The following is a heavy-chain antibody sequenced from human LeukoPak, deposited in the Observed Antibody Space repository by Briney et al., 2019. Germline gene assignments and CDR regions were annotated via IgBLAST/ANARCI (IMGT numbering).Heavy chain of an antibody. Sequence: GGSLRLSCAASGFTFSTYGMSWVRQAPGKGLEWVSGISGSGGSTYVADSVKGRFTVSRDNSKNTLYLQMNSLRADDTAVYYCAKDRPTVYSSSWLHFLDSWGQGTLVTVSS. V-gene: IGHV3-23*01. CDR1: GFTFSTYG. CDR2: ISGSGGST. CDR3: AKDRPTVYSSSWLHFLDS. J-gene: IGHJ4*02. D-gene: IGHD6-13*01.